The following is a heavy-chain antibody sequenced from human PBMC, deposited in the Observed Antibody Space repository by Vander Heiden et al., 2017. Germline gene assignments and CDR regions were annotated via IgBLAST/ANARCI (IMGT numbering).Heavy chain of an antibody. V-gene: IGHV3-15*01. Sequence: EVQLVESGGGLVMPGGSLRLSCAASGFTFSNAWLSWFRQTPGKGLEWVGRMKSKTHGGTADYAAPVKGRFTISRDDSRNTLYLQMNSLKVEDTAVYYCTTGSLVVETGSEDHWGQGTLVTVSS. CDR1: GFTFSNAW. CDR3: TTGSLVVETGSEDH. CDR2: MKSKTHGGTA. D-gene: IGHD2-21*02. J-gene: IGHJ4*02.